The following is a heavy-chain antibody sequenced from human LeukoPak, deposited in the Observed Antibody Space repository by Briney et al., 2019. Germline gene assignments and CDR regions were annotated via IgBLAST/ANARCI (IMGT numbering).Heavy chain of an antibody. V-gene: IGHV3-64*04. CDR2: ISSNGGST. CDR3: AKDLFGRRSFDY. D-gene: IGHD3/OR15-3a*01. J-gene: IGHJ4*02. CDR1: GFTFSTYT. Sequence: GGSLRLSCSASGFTFSTYTMHWVRQAPGKGLEYVSVISSNGGSTYYADSVKGRFTISRDNSKNTLYLQMNSLRAEDTAVYYCAKDLFGRRSFDYWGQGTLVTVSS.